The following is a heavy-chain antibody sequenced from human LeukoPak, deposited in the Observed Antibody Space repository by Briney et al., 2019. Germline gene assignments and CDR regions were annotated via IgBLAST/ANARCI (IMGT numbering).Heavy chain of an antibody. V-gene: IGHV3-7*02. CDR2: KNEHGIDK. Sequence: PGGSLRLSCATSGFTFSNYWMSWVRQAAGKGLEWWAKKNEHGIDKESVDHVKGRFTISRETAKNSLYLQMNSLRSEDTAIYYCARYWGASGLWDYGGQGPLVTVSS. J-gene: IGHJ4*02. CDR1: GFTFSNYW. D-gene: IGHD6-13*01. CDR3: ARYWGASGLWDY.